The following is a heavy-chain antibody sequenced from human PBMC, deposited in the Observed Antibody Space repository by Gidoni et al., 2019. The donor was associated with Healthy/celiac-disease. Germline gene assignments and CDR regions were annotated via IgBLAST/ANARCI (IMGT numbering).Heavy chain of an antibody. D-gene: IGHD3-22*01. J-gene: IGHJ4*02. V-gene: IGHV4-34*01. CDR2: INHRGST. CDR3: ATYDTIIVVAFDY. CDR1: GGSFSGYY. Sequence: QVQLQQWGAGLLKPSETLSLTCAVYGGSFSGYYWSWIRQPPGKGLEWIGEINHRGSTNYNPALKSRVTISVDTSKNQVFLKLSSVTAADTAVYYCATYDTIIVVAFDYWGQGTLVTVSS.